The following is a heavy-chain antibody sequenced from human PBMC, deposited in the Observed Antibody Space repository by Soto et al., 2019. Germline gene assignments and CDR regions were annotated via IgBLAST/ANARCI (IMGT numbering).Heavy chain of an antibody. Sequence: GGSLRLSCAASGFTFSNAWMSGVRQAPGKGLEWVGRIKSKTDGGTTDYAAPVKGRFTISRDDSKNTLYLQMNSLKTEDTAVYYCTTDTTRITMVRGVIINYYYYGMDVWGQGTTVTVSS. J-gene: IGHJ6*02. CDR2: IKSKTDGGTT. D-gene: IGHD3-10*01. CDR1: GFTFSNAW. CDR3: TTDTTRITMVRGVIINYYYYGMDV. V-gene: IGHV3-15*01.